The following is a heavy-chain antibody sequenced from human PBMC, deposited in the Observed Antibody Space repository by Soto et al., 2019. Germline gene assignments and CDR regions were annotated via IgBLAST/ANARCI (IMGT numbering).Heavy chain of an antibody. Sequence: EVQLVESGGGLVQPGESLRLSCAASGFTFSYYWMHWVRQAPGKGLVRVSRIHSDGSSTTYADSVKGRFSISRDNARNTVYLQMNSLRAEDTAVYYCARGDRGAFDLWGQGTVLTVSS. J-gene: IGHJ3*01. CDR1: GFTFSYYW. V-gene: IGHV3-74*01. D-gene: IGHD1-26*01. CDR3: ARGDRGAFDL. CDR2: IHSDGSST.